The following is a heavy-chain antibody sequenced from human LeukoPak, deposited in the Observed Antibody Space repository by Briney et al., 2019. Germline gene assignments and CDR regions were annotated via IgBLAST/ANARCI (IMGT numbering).Heavy chain of an antibody. D-gene: IGHD3-9*01. CDR3: ATNPPPLRYFDWLRDY. J-gene: IGHJ4*02. CDR2: ISGSGGST. Sequence: GGSLRLSCAASGFTFSSYAVSWVRQAPGKGLEWVSAISGSGGSTYYADSVKGRFTISRDNSKNTLYLQMNSLRAEDTAVYYCATNPPPLRYFDWLRDYWGQGTLVTVSS. CDR1: GFTFSSYA. V-gene: IGHV3-23*01.